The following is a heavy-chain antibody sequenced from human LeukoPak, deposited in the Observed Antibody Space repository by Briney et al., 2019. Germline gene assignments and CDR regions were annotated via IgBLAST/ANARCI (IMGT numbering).Heavy chain of an antibody. D-gene: IGHD6-13*01. CDR1: GGSCSGYY. CDR2: INHSGST. Sequence: SETLSLTCAVYGGSCSGYYWSWIRQPPGKGLEWIGEINHSGSTNYNPSLKSRVTISVDTSKNQFSLKLSSVTAADTAVYYCARGVRQRYSSSWYSGVFDYWGQGTLVTVSS. J-gene: IGHJ4*02. CDR3: ARGVRQRYSSSWYSGVFDY. V-gene: IGHV4-34*01.